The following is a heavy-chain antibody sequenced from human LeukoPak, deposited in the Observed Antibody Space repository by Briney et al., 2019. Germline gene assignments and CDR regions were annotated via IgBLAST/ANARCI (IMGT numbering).Heavy chain of an antibody. J-gene: IGHJ6*04. D-gene: IGHD3-10*01. CDR1: GGSFSGYY. CDR3: ARVDVTMVRGVADYYYYYGMDV. CDR2: INHSGST. Sequence: SETLSLTCAVYGGSFSGYYWSWIRQPPGKGLEWIGEINHSGSTNYNPSLKSRVTISVDTSKNQFSPKLSSVTAADTAVYYCARVDVTMVRGVADYYYYYGMDVWGKGTTVTVSS. V-gene: IGHV4-34*01.